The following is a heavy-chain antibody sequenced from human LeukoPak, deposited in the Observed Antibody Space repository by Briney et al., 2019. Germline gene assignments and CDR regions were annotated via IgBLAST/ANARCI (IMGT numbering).Heavy chain of an antibody. CDR3: AKDRPNYYGTNGHYYKLNGDC. D-gene: IGHD3-22*01. J-gene: IGHJ4*02. CDR1: GFTFSSYA. CDR2: ITSSGAAT. V-gene: IGHV3-23*01. Sequence: GGSLRLSCAASGFTFSSYAMSWVRQAPGKGLEWVTSITSSGAATYYADSVKGRFTISRDNSDNTLYLQMNSLRAEDTAVYYCAKDRPNYYGTNGHYYKLNGDCWGQGTLVTVSS.